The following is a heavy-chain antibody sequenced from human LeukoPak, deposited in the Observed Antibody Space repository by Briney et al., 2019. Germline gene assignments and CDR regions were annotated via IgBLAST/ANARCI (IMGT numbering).Heavy chain of an antibody. CDR3: ARDWVAVAGYENWFDP. D-gene: IGHD6-19*01. CDR2: ISDDGSRQ. CDR1: GFTFSNYA. J-gene: IGHJ5*02. Sequence: PGGSLRLSCAATGFTFSNYAIHWGRQAPGKGLEWVAFISDDGSRQHYADSVKGRFTISRDNSKNTLYLQMNSLRAEDTAVYYCARDWVAVAGYENWFDPWGQGTLVTVSS. V-gene: IGHV3-30-3*01.